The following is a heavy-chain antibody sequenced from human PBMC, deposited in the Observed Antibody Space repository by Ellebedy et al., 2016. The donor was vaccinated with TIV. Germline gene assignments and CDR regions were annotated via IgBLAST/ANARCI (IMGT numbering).Heavy chain of an antibody. V-gene: IGHV3-43*01. D-gene: IGHD3-10*01. CDR1: GFSFDAYT. CDR2: ITWDGSDT. CDR3: AKGSGFGSEGLDS. Sequence: GGSLRLXXTASGFSFDAYTMHWVRHVPGKGLEWVSLITWDGSDTFYADSVRGRFTISRDNIKNSLYLQMDSLKTEDAALYYCAKGSGFGSEGLDSWGRGSLVTVSS. J-gene: IGHJ4*02.